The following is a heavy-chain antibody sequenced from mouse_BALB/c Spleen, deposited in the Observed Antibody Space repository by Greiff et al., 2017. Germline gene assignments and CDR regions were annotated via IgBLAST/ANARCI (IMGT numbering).Heavy chain of an antibody. D-gene: IGHD2-2*01. CDR1: GYSFTGYT. J-gene: IGHJ2*01. Sequence: EVQLQQSGPELVKPGASLKISCKASGYSFTGYTMNWVKQSHGKNLERIGLINPYNGGTSYNQKFKGKATLTVDKSSSTAYMELLSLTSEDSAVYYCAREGLDGYDLYFDYWGQGTTLTVSS. CDR3: AREGLDGYDLYFDY. CDR2: INPYNGGT. V-gene: IGHV1-18*01.